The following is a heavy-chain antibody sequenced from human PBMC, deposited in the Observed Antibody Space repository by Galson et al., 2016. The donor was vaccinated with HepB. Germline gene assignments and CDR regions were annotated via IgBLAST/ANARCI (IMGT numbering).Heavy chain of an antibody. CDR1: GYNFASYW. CDR2: IDPSDSYT. V-gene: IGHV5-10-1*01. Sequence: QSGAEVKKSGESLRISCKGSGYNFASYWISWVRQMPGKGLEWMGRIDPSDSYTNYSPSFHAHVTISADKSISTAYLQWSSLKASDTAMYYCARRGTSTWYGSEYWYFDLWGRGTLVTVSS. CDR3: ARRGTSTWYGSEYWYFDL. J-gene: IGHJ2*01. D-gene: IGHD6-13*01.